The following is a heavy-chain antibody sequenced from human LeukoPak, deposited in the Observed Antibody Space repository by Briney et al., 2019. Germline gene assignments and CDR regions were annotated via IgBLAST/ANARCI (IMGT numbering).Heavy chain of an antibody. V-gene: IGHV3-23*01. D-gene: IGHD3-3*01. CDR3: AKSIEGVVRGTYYYYSYMDV. Sequence: GGSLRLFCSASGLTFSSDGMSWVRQGPGLGLELVPVFSGSGGTTYYADSVKGRFTISRDNSKKTLYLQMSSLGADDTAVYFCAKSIEGVVRGTYYYYSYMDVWGKGTTVTVSS. CDR2: FSGSGGTT. J-gene: IGHJ6*03. CDR1: GLTFSSDG.